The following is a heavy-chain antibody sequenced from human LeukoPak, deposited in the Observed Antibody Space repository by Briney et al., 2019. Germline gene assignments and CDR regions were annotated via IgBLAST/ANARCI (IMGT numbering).Heavy chain of an antibody. J-gene: IGHJ4*02. Sequence: PSETLSLTCTVSGGSISSYYWSWIRQPPGKGLEWIGYIYYSGSTNYHPSLKSRVTISVDTSKNQFSLKLSSVTAADTAVYYCARLGREGVDYWGQGTLVTVSS. CDR2: IYYSGST. CDR3: ARLGREGVDY. CDR1: GGSISSYY. D-gene: IGHD2-15*01. V-gene: IGHV4-59*08.